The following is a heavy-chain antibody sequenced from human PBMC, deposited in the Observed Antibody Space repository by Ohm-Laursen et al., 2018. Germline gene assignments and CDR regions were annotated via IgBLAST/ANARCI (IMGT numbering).Heavy chain of an antibody. CDR1: GGSISSYY. CDR3: AREGKSDDSTGYFLGY. J-gene: IGHJ4*02. V-gene: IGHV4-59*12. D-gene: IGHD3-22*01. CDR2: SYYTGST. Sequence: SETLSLTCTVSGGSISSYYWSWIRQPSGKGLEWIGFSYYTGSTNYNPSLKGRVTISVDTSKNQFSLKLSSSTDADTAVYYCAREGKSDDSTGYFLGYWGPGTLVTVSS.